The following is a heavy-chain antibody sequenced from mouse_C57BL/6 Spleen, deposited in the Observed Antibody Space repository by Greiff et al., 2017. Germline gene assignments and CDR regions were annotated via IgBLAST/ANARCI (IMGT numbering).Heavy chain of an antibody. D-gene: IGHD2-4*01. CDR1: GYTFTSSW. CDR2: IDLNSGGT. Sequence: QVQLQQPGAELVKPGASVKLSCTASGYTFTSSWMHWVKQRPGRGLEWIGRIDLNSGGTKYNEKFKSKATLTVDKPASTAYMQLSSLTSEDAAVYYCARDEYEGAMDYWGQGTSVTVSS. CDR3: ARDEYEGAMDY. J-gene: IGHJ4*01. V-gene: IGHV1-72*01.